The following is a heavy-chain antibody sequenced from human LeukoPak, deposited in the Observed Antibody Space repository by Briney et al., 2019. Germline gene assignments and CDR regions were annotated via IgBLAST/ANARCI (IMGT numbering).Heavy chain of an antibody. CDR2: IRSGGST. CDR3: ARGLLTGNDY. J-gene: IGHJ4*02. D-gene: IGHD7-27*01. Sequence: GGSLRLSCAASEFTVSSSYMTWVRQAPGKGLEWVSVIRSGGSTVYADSVKGRFTISRDNSKNTLYLQMNSLRAEDTAVYYCARGLLTGNDYWGQGTLVTVSS. V-gene: IGHV3-53*01. CDR1: EFTVSSSY.